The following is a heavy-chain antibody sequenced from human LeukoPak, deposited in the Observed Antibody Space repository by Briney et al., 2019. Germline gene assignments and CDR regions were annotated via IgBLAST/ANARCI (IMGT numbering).Heavy chain of an antibody. CDR2: ISYDGSNK. Sequence: PGRSLRLSCAASGFTFSSYAMHWVRQAPGKGLEWVAVISYDGSNKYYADSVKGRFTISRDNSKNTLYLQMNSLRAEDTAVYYCATPMVRGVTGGIDYWGQGTLVTVSS. CDR1: GFTFSSYA. D-gene: IGHD3-10*01. V-gene: IGHV3-30-3*01. J-gene: IGHJ4*02. CDR3: ATPMVRGVTGGIDY.